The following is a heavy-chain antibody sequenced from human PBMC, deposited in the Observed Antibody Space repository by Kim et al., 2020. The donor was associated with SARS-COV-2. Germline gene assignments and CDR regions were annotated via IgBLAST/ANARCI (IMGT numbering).Heavy chain of an antibody. J-gene: IGHJ4*02. CDR3: TKDHLYSGYDGGDY. CDR1: RFPFSRYA. CDR2: ISGSGSNT. Sequence: GGSLRLSCATSRFPFSRYAMSWVRQAPGKGLEWVSTISGSGSNTYYADSVKGRFTISRDNSKNTLYLQMSSLRAGDTAVYYCTKDHLYSGYDGGDYWGQGTRVTVSS. V-gene: IGHV3-23*01. D-gene: IGHD5-12*01.